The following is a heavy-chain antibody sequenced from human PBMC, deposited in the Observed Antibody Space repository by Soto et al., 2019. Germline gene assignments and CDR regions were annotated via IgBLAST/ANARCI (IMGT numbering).Heavy chain of an antibody. D-gene: IGHD4-4*01. CDR3: ARWGQVTPFSN. CDR1: GYNFNTYW. J-gene: IGHJ4*02. CDR2: SYPGDSDI. Sequence: PGESLKISCKGSGYNFNTYWIAWVRQRQGKGLEWMGSSYPGDSDIRWSPSCQGKVTISADNSISTAYLQWNSLRASDTAMYYCARWGQVTPFSNWGQGTLVTVSS. V-gene: IGHV5-51*01.